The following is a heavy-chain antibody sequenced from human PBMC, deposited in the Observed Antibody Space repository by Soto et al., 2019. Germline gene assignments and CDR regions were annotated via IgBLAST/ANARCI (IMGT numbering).Heavy chain of an antibody. CDR3: AKDDSELAATHDYYFDY. D-gene: IGHD2-15*01. V-gene: IGHV3-30*18. CDR2: MSYDGSNK. CDR1: GFTFSSYG. J-gene: IGHJ4*02. Sequence: PGGSLRLSCAASGFTFSSYGTHWVRQAPGKGLEWVAVMSYDGSNKYYADSVKGRFTISRDNSKNTLYLQMNSLRAEDTAVYYCAKDDSELAATHDYYFDYWGQGTQVTVSS.